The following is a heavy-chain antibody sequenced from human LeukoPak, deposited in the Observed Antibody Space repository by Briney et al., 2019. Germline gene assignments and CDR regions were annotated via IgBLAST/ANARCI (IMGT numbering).Heavy chain of an antibody. D-gene: IGHD5-18*01. V-gene: IGHV3-11*03. CDR3: ARLEYSYGYFIDY. Sequence: GGSLRLSCAASGFTFSDYYMSWIRQAPGKGLEWVSYISSSSRNTNYADSVKGRFSISRDNAKNSLYLQTNSLRVEDTAVYYCARLEYSYGYFIDYWCQGSLVTVSS. CDR2: ISSSSRNT. CDR1: GFTFSDYY. J-gene: IGHJ4*02.